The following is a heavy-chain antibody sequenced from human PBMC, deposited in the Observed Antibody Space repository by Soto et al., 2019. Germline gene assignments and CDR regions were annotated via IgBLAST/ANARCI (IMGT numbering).Heavy chain of an antibody. J-gene: IGHJ3*02. CDR1: GDSISSYF. CDR3: ARMNQLAPKRNAFDI. CDR2: IYYRGST. V-gene: IGHV4-59*01. Sequence: ETLSLTCTVSGDSISSYFWTWIRQPPGKGLEWIGYIYYRGSTNYDPSLKSRVNLSVDTSKNQFSLTLSSVTAADTAVYYCARMNQLAPKRNAFDIWGQGTMVTVS. D-gene: IGHD2-2*01.